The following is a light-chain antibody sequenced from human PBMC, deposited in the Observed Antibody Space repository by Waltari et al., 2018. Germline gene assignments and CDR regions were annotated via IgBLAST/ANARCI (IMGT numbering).Light chain of an antibody. Sequence: AIRITHSPSSLSASTGDRVTITCRASQGISSYLACYQQKPEKAPKVLLYAASTLQSEVPSRFSGSGSGTDFTLTISCLQSEDFAIYYCQQYYSNPATFGQGTKVEIK. CDR1: QGISSY. CDR2: AAS. J-gene: IGKJ1*01. CDR3: QQYYSNPAT. V-gene: IGKV1-8*01.